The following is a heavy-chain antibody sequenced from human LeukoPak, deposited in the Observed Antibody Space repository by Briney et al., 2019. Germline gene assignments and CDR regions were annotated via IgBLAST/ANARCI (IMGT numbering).Heavy chain of an antibody. J-gene: IGHJ6*02. D-gene: IGHD2-15*01. V-gene: IGHV3-23*01. CDR3: ARVVAATVIYYYYGMDV. Sequence: QPGGSLRLSCAASGFTFSSYAMSWVRQAPGKGLEWVSAISGSGGSTYYADSVKGRFTISRDNSKNTLYLQMNSLRAEDTAVYYCARVVAATVIYYYYGMDVWGQGTTVTVSS. CDR2: ISGSGGST. CDR1: GFTFSSYA.